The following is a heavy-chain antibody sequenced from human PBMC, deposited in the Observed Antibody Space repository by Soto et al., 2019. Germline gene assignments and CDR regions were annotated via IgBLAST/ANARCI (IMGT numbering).Heavy chain of an antibody. V-gene: IGHV5-10-1*01. J-gene: IGHJ6*04. CDR2: IDPSDSYT. CDR1: GYTFTNYW. Sequence: RWGCLKSSCRVSGYTFTNYWIVWVRQGPGKGLEWVGRIDPSDSYTAYGPSFQGHVTISVDKSIDTAYMQWSSLKALDIAMYYCASSVNPWRSARSTLVWGTATLGTVSS. D-gene: IGHD4-4*01. CDR3: ASSVNPWRSARSTLV.